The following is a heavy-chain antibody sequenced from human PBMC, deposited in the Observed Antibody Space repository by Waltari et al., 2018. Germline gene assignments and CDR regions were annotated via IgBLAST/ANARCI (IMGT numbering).Heavy chain of an antibody. V-gene: IGHV4-38-2*01. J-gene: IGHJ4*02. D-gene: IGHD1-26*01. CDR3: ASHSGHYPNYYFDY. CDR1: VYPFTSAYY. CDR2: IHQRGHG. Sequence: QVQLQASGPGLVKPSGTLSPPCPVPVYPFTSAYYWGWIRQPTGRGLEWIVAIHQRGHGYYNPALKSRVTISVDTAKNQVSLRVNSVTAADTAVYYCASHSGHYPNYYFDYWGQGTLVTVSS.